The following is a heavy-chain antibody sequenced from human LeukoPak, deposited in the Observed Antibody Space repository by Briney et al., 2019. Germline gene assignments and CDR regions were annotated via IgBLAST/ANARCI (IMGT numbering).Heavy chain of an antibody. CDR1: GGSISSSSYY. D-gene: IGHD1-1*01. CDR2: IYYSGST. CDR3: VRQRRYLPHVSWFDP. J-gene: IGHJ5*02. V-gene: IGHV4-39*01. Sequence: SETLSLTCTVSGGSISSSSYYWGWIRQPPGKGLEWIGSIYYSGSTYYNPSLKSRVTISVDTSKNQFSLKLSSVTAADTAVYYCVRQRRYLPHVSWFDPWGQGTLVTVSS.